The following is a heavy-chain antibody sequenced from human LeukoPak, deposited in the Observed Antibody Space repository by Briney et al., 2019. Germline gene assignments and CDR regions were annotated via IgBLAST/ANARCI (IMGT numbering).Heavy chain of an antibody. CDR1: GYTFTDYY. J-gene: IGHJ3*01. V-gene: IGHV1-2*02. CDR2: INPNTGGT. Sequence: APVRVSCKASGYTFTDYYIHWMRQAPGQGLEWMGCINPNTGGTNYAQKFHSRVTLTRDTSISTAYMDLSSLTSDDTAVYFCARGPSHGSFDVWGQGTMVTVSS. CDR3: ARGPSHGSFDV.